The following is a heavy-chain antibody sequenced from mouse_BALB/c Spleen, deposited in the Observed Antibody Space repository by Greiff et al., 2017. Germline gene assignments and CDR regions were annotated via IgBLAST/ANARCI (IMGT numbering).Heavy chain of an antibody. CDR1: GYTFTSYD. V-gene: IGHV1S56*01. D-gene: IGHD3-3*01. CDR3: ARGGLFDY. J-gene: IGHJ2*01. CDR2: IYPGAGST. Sequence: QVQLKESGPELVKPGALVKISCKASGYTFTSYDINWVKQRPGQGLEWIGWIYPGAGSTKYYENFKGKATLTADKSSSTAYMQLRSLTSEVYAVFICARGGLFDYWGQGTTLTVSS.